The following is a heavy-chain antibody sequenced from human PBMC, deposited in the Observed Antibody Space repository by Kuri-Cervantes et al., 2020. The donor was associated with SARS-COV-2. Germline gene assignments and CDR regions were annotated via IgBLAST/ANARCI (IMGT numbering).Heavy chain of an antibody. D-gene: IGHD3-10*01. CDR3: ARTNRGRYYYYYGMDV. J-gene: IGHJ6*02. V-gene: IGHV4-34*01. CDR2: INHSGST. Sequence: SQTLSLTCAVYGGSFSGYYWSWIRQPPEKGLEWIGEINHSGSTNYNPSLKSRVTISVDTSKNQFSLKLSSVTAADTAVYYCARTNRGRYYYYYGMDVWGQGTTVTVSS. CDR1: GGSFSGYY.